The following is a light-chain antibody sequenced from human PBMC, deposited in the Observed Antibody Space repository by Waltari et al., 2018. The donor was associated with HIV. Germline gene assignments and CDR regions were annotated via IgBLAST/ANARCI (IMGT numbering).Light chain of an antibody. CDR3: MQDFNYPRT. Sequence: AIQMTQSPASLSASVGGRVSITCRASQDIGNDIGWYQQQAGKPPKLLIYSASRLQSGVPSRFSGSGHGTDFTLTISSLQPEDLATYYCMQDFNYPRTFGQGT. CDR1: QDIGND. J-gene: IGKJ1*01. CDR2: SAS. V-gene: IGKV1-6*01.